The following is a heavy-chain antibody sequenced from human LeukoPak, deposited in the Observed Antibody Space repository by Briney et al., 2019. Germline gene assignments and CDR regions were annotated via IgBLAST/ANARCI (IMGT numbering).Heavy chain of an antibody. CDR3: AREGVDTGMVRGYYYGLGV. CDR2: IYSGDYT. V-gene: IGHV3-66*01. J-gene: IGHJ6*02. D-gene: IGHD5-18*01. Sequence: GGSLRLSCAASGFTVSNNYMTWVRQAPGKGLEWVSVIYSGDYTYYANSVKGRFTISRDNSKNTLYLQMSSLRAEGTAVYYCAREGVDTGMVRGYYYGLGVWGQGTTVTVSS. CDR1: GFTVSNNY.